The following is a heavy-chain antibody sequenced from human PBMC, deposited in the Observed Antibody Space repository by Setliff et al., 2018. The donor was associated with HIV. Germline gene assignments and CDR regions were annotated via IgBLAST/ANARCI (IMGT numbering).Heavy chain of an antibody. J-gene: IGHJ5*02. D-gene: IGHD6-19*01. Sequence: TGGSLRLSCAASGFAFGGFAMSWIRQAPGKALEWVSSITDDGLSTFYAGSVRGRFTVSRDNSRNTLFLQMNSLGGEDTAFYYCALGGLSSGWGVSWGQGTLVTVPS. CDR3: ALGGLSSGWGVS. CDR2: ITDDGLST. V-gene: IGHV3-23*01. CDR1: GFAFGGFA.